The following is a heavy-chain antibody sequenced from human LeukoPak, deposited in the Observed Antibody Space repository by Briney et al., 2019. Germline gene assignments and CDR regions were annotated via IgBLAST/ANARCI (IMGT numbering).Heavy chain of an antibody. CDR1: GYTFSSYG. D-gene: IGHD3-16*01. J-gene: IGHJ4*02. CDR3: AMGEGDHSCMPFDY. Sequence: ASVKVSCKASGYTFSSYGISWVRQAPGQGLEWMGWIRAYNGNTNYAQKPQGRVTMTTHTSTSTAYMELRSLRSDDTAVYYCAMGEGDHSCMPFDYWGQGTLVTVSS. V-gene: IGHV1-18*01. CDR2: IRAYNGNT.